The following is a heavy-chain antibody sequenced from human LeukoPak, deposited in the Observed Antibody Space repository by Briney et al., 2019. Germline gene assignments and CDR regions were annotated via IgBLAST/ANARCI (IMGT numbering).Heavy chain of an antibody. CDR1: GFTFSSYA. V-gene: IGHV3-23*01. Sequence: PGGSLRLSCAASGFTFSSYAMSWVRQAPGKGLEWVSGISGSGGSTYYADSVKGRFAISRDNSKNTVYLQMSGLRAEDTAVYYCAKDFGNCINGVCYGTLFDYWGQGTLVTVSS. CDR3: AKDFGNCINGVCYGTLFDY. J-gene: IGHJ4*02. CDR2: ISGSGGST. D-gene: IGHD2-8*01.